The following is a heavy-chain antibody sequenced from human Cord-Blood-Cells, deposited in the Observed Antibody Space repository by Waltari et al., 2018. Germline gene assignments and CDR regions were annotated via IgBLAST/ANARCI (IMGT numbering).Heavy chain of an antibody. V-gene: IGHV4-30-2*01. CDR1: GGSISSGGYS. D-gene: IGHD2-15*01. Sequence: QLQLQESGSGLVKPSQTLSLTCAVSGGSISSGGYSWSWIRQPPGKGLEWIGYIYHRGSTYSHPSLKSRVTISVDRSKNQFSLKLSLVTAADTAMYYCARVVDCSGGSCRYYFDYWGQGTLVTVSS. CDR2: IYHRGST. J-gene: IGHJ4*02. CDR3: ARVVDCSGGSCRYYFDY.